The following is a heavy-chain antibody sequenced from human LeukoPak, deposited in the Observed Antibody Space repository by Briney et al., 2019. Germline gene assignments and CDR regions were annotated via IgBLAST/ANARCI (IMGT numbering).Heavy chain of an antibody. CDR1: GGSISSGDYY. CDR3: AREGEVCSRGGVGSTSCYGFDY. J-gene: IGHJ4*02. V-gene: IGHV4-30-4*01. D-gene: IGHD2-2*01. Sequence: SETLSLTCTVSGGSISSGDYYWSWIRQPPGKGLEWIGYIYYSGSTYYNPSLKSRVTISVDTSKNQFSLKLSSVTAADTAVYYCAREGEVCSRGGVGSTSCYGFDYWGQGTLVTVSS. CDR2: IYYSGST.